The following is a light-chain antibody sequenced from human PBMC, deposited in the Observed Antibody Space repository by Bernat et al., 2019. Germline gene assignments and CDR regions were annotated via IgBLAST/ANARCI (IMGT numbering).Light chain of an antibody. Sequence: QSVLTQPPSASGTPGQKVTISCSGSSSNIGSNTVTWYQQPPGTAPKLLIYNNNQRPSGVPDRFSGSKSGTSASLAISGLQSEDEADYYCAAWDDSLNGWVFGGGTKLTVL. CDR3: AAWDDSLNGWV. J-gene: IGLJ3*02. CDR1: SSNIGSNT. CDR2: NNN. V-gene: IGLV1-44*01.